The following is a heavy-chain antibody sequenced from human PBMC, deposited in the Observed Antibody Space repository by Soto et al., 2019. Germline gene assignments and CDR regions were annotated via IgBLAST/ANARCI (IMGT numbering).Heavy chain of an antibody. CDR3: ARPRGYGIFDAYDI. V-gene: IGHV3-23*01. CDR2: ISASGGDT. Sequence: HPGGSLRLSCAASGISLNTHSMSWVRQAPGKGLEWVSAISASGGDTYHADSVKGRFTISRDNSIDTLYLQMSSLRTEDTALYYCARPRGYGIFDAYDIWGQGAMVTV. CDR1: GISLNTHS. J-gene: IGHJ3*02. D-gene: IGHD4-17*01.